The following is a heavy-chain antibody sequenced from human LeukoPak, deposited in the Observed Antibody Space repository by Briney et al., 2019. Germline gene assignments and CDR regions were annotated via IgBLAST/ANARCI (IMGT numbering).Heavy chain of an antibody. Sequence: SETLSLTCTVSGGSISNYYWSWIRQPPGKGLEWIGYIYYGGSTNYNPSLKSRGTISVDTSKNQFSLKLSSVTAADTAVYYCARGLWGITGTTPYFDYWGQGTLVTVSS. CDR2: IYYGGST. CDR1: GGSISNYY. V-gene: IGHV4-59*01. J-gene: IGHJ4*02. D-gene: IGHD1-7*01. CDR3: ARGLWGITGTTPYFDY.